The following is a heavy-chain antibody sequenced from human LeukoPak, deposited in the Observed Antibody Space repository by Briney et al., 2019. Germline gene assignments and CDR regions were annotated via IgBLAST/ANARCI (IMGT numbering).Heavy chain of an antibody. CDR2: IYPGDSDT. CDR3: ARPSIQGEGRYPAFDI. J-gene: IGHJ3*02. Sequence: HGESLKISCKGSGYSFTSYWIGWVRQMPGKGLEWMGIIYPGDSDTGYSPSFQGQVTISADKSISTAYLQWSSLKASDTAMYYCARPSIQGEGRYPAFDIWGQGTMVTVSS. CDR1: GYSFTSYW. D-gene: IGHD2-15*01. V-gene: IGHV5-51*01.